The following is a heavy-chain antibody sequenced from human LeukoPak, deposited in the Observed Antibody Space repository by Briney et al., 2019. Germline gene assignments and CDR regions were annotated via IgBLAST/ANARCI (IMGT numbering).Heavy chain of an antibody. J-gene: IGHJ6*03. CDR1: GGTFSSYA. CDR2: MNPNSGNT. CDR3: ARVSYGDYGYYYYMDV. Sequence: ASVKVSCKASGGTFSSYAISWVRQAPGQGLEWMGWMNPNSGNTGYAQKFQGRVTMTRNTSISTAYMELSSLRSEDTAVYYCARVSYGDYGYYYYMDVWGKGTTVTISS. V-gene: IGHV1-8*02. D-gene: IGHD4-17*01.